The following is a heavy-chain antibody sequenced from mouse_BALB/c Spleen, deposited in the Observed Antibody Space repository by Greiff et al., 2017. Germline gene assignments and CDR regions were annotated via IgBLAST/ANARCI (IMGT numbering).Heavy chain of an antibody. V-gene: IGHV5-6-5*01. CDR2: ISSGGST. CDR3: AREELRLLGGAMDY. J-gene: IGHJ4*01. Sequence: EVQLVESGGGLVKPGGSLKLSCAASGFTFSSYAMSWVRQTPEKRLEWVASISSGGSTYYPDSVKGRFTISRDNARNILYLQMSSLRSEDTAMYYCAREELRLLGGAMDYWGQGTSVTVSS. D-gene: IGHD1-2*01. CDR1: GFTFSSYA.